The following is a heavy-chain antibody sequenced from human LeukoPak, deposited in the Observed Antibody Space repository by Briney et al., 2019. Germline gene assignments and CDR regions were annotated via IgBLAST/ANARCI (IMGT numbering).Heavy chain of an antibody. Sequence: GGSLRLSCAASGFTFSSYGMHWVRQAPGKGLEWVAVISYDGRNIYYADSVKGRVTISRDNSKNTLYLQMNSLRAEDTAVYYCAKRQTGIAAAANYYYYGMDVWGQGTTVIVSS. D-gene: IGHD6-13*01. CDR3: AKRQTGIAAAANYYYYGMDV. CDR1: GFTFSSYG. CDR2: ISYDGRNI. J-gene: IGHJ6*02. V-gene: IGHV3-30*18.